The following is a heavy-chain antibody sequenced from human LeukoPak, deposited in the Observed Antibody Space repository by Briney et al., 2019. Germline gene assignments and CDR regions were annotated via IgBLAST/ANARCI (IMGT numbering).Heavy chain of an antibody. J-gene: IGHJ5*02. CDR3: ARWWGFDP. Sequence: SETLSLTCTVSGGSITSYYWSWIRLPAGKGLEWIGRIHTSGSTHYNPSLKSRVTMSGDTSKNQFSLKLSSVTAADTAVYFCARWWGFDPWGQGTLVTVSS. CDR2: IHTSGST. CDR1: GGSITSYY. V-gene: IGHV4-4*07. D-gene: IGHD2-15*01.